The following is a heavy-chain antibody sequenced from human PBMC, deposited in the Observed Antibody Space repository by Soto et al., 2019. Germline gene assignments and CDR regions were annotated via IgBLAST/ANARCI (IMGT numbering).Heavy chain of an antibody. V-gene: IGHV3-15*07. J-gene: IGHJ4*02. CDR3: TTDSYSTIIDVRFDF. D-gene: IGHD3-22*01. Sequence: EVQLVDSGGGLVKPGGSLRLSCVASGFVFRNAWINWVRQAPGKGLEWVGRIKSGGATDFAALARGRFAITRDDSRNMAYMQMNNLDTEDTAVYYCTTDSYSTIIDVRFDFWGQGALVTVSS. CDR2: IKSGGAT. CDR1: GFVFRNAW.